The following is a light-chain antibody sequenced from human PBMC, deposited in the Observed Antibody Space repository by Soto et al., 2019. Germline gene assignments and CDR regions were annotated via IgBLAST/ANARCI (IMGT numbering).Light chain of an antibody. CDR3: SSYTSSSTWV. J-gene: IGLJ3*02. V-gene: IGLV2-14*01. Sequence: QSALTQPASVSGSPGQSITISCTGTSSDVGGYNYVSWYQQHPGEAPKLMIYEVSNRPSGVSNRFSGSKSGNTASLTISGLQAEDEADSYCSSYTSSSTWVFGGGTKLTVL. CDR1: SSDVGGYNY. CDR2: EVS.